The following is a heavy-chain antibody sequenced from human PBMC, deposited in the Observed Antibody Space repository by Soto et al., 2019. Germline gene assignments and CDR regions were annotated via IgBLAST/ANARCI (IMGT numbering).Heavy chain of an antibody. CDR3: ARGDPLLLWFGELLGFDP. CDR1: GGSFSGYY. D-gene: IGHD3-10*01. J-gene: IGHJ5*02. Sequence: QVQLQQWGAGLLKPSETLSLTCAVYGGSFSGYYWSWIRQPPGKGLEWIGEINHSGSTNYNPSLKSRVTISVDTSKNQFSLKLSSVTAADTAVYYCARGDPLLLWFGELLGFDPWGQGTLVTVSS. V-gene: IGHV4-34*01. CDR2: INHSGST.